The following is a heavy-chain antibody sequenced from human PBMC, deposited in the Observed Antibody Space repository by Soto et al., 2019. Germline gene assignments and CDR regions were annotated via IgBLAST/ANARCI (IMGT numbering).Heavy chain of an antibody. CDR1: GFTFSNYG. Sequence: QVQLVESGGGVVQPGRSLRLSCAASGFTFSNYGMHWVRQAPGKGLEWVAVMSYDGSNKHYADSLKGRFTISRDNSKTTLYMQMKTLRAEHTALYYCANDHFTDVIGGSGWDFDYWGQGGLVTVS. V-gene: IGHV3-30*18. CDR2: MSYDGSNK. D-gene: IGHD6-19*01. CDR3: ANDHFTDVIGGSGWDFDY. J-gene: IGHJ4*02.